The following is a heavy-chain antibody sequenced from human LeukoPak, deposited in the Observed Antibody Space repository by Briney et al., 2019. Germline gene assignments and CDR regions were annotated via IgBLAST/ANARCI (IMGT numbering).Heavy chain of an antibody. V-gene: IGHV3-23*01. J-gene: IGHJ4*02. Sequence: GGSLRLSCAASGFTFRSYAMHWVRQAPGKGLEWISGISPSADITYYADSVKGRFTISRDNSENTLYLHMNSLRAGDTAVYFCAKDDAWLQFNDWGQGTLVTVSS. CDR3: AKDDAWLQFND. CDR1: GFTFRSYA. D-gene: IGHD5-24*01. CDR2: ISPSADIT.